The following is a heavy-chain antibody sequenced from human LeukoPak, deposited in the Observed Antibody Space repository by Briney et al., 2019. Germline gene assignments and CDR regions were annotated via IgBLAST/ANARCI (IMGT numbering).Heavy chain of an antibody. J-gene: IGHJ6*03. CDR3: ASGETYYYYYMDV. CDR1: GFTFSSYA. V-gene: IGHV3-23*01. Sequence: GGSLRLSCAASGFTFSSYAMSWVRQAPGKGLEWVSAISGSGGSTYYADSVKGRFTISRDNSKNTLCLQMNSLRAEDTAVYYCASGETYYYYYMDVWGKGTTVTVSS. CDR2: ISGSGGST.